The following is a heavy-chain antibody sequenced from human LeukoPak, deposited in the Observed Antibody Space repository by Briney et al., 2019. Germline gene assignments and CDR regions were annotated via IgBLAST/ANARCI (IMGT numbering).Heavy chain of an antibody. CDR1: GYRFISNY. D-gene: IGHD2-21*02. Sequence: EASVKVSCKASGYRFISNYIQWVRQAPGLGPEWMGWMHPGNGNTRYAEKFQGRVTMTRDTSINTAYMDLSSLRSDDTAVYYCAGEGSYCVGGDCYSFDFWGQGTLITVSS. CDR2: MHPGNGNT. CDR3: AGEGSYCVGGDCYSFDF. V-gene: IGHV1-2*02. J-gene: IGHJ4*02.